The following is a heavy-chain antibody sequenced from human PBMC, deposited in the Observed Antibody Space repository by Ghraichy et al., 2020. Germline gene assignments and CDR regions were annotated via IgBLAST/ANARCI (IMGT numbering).Heavy chain of an antibody. Sequence: SVKVSCKASGGTFSSYAISWVRQAPGQGLEWMGGIIPIFGTANYAQKFQGRVTITADESTSTAYMELSSLRSEDTAVYYCARALNGGSYGNNWFDPWGQGTLVTVSS. CDR1: GGTFSSYA. CDR3: ARALNGGSYGNNWFDP. J-gene: IGHJ5*02. V-gene: IGHV1-69*13. CDR2: IIPIFGTA. D-gene: IGHD1-26*01.